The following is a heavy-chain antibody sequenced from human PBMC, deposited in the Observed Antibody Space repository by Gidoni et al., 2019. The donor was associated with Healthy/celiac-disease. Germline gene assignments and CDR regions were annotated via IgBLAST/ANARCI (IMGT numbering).Heavy chain of an antibody. CDR2: ISGDGGST. Sequence: EVQLVESGGGVVQPGGSLRLSCAASGFTFEEYAMHWVRQAPGKGLEWVSLISGDGGSTYYADSVKGRFTISRDNSKNSLYLQMNSLRTEDTALYYCAKDYTMIQGVIITFEIYYMDVWGKGTTVTVSS. CDR3: AKDYTMIQGVIITFEIYYMDV. D-gene: IGHD3-10*01. V-gene: IGHV3-43*02. CDR1: GFTFEEYA. J-gene: IGHJ6*03.